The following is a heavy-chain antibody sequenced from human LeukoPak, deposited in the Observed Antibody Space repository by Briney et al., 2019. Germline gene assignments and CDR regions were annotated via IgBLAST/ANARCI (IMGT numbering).Heavy chain of an antibody. CDR1: GFTFGSYG. CDR2: ILYDGSNK. D-gene: IGHD3-10*01. CDR3: AKELWFGEYSFDY. Sequence: PGGSLRLSCAASGFTFGSYGMHWVRQAPGKGLEWVAVILYDGSNKYYADSVKGRFTISRDNSKNTLYLQMNSLRAENTAVYYCAKELWFGEYSFDYWGQGTLVTVSS. V-gene: IGHV3-30*18. J-gene: IGHJ4*02.